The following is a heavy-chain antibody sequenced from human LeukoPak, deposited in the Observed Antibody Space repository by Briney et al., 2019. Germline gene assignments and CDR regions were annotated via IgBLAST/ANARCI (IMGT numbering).Heavy chain of an antibody. D-gene: IGHD4-17*01. CDR3: ARGMGYADYPFDY. J-gene: IGHJ4*02. Sequence: GGSLRLSCAASGFTVSSIYMSWVRQAPGKGLEWVSVIYAGGTTYYADSVKGRFTISRDISKNTLYLQMNNLRAEDTAVYFCARGMGYADYPFDYWGQGTLVTVSA. CDR1: GFTVSSIY. V-gene: IGHV3-66*01. CDR2: IYAGGTT.